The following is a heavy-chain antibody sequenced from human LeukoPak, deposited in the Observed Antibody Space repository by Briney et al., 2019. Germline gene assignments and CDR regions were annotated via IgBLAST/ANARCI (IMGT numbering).Heavy chain of an antibody. Sequence: GGSLRLSCVPSGFSFSNYAVTWVRQDPGKGLQWISSISVSGDATDYADSVKGRFTIYRDISKNTLYLQMNSLRAEDTAVYYCAKGIAAADPNWFDPWGQGTLVTVSS. J-gene: IGHJ5*02. V-gene: IGHV3-23*01. CDR2: ISVSGDAT. CDR1: GFSFSNYA. D-gene: IGHD6-13*01. CDR3: AKGIAAADPNWFDP.